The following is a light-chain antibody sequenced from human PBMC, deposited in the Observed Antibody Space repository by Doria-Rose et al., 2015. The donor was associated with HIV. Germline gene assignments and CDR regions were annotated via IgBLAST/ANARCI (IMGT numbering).Light chain of an antibody. J-gene: IGLJ3*02. CDR3: QSYDSSLSGVV. V-gene: IGLV1-40*01. Sequence: QSVLTQPPSVSGAPGQRVTISCTGSSSNIGAGYDVHWYQQLPGTAPKLLIYGNINRPSGVPDRFSGSKSGTSASQAITGLQAEDEADYYCQSYDSSLSGVVFGGGTKLTVL. CDR2: GNI. CDR1: SSNIGAGYD.